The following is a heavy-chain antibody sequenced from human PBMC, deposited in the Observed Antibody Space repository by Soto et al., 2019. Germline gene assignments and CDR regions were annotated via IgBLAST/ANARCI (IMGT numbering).Heavy chain of an antibody. D-gene: IGHD2-15*01. CDR1: GFTFTSSA. CDR2: IVVGSGNT. CDR3: AAALGGLNAFDI. Sequence: ASVKVSCKASGFTFTSSAVQWVRQARGQRLEWIGWIVVGSGNTNYAQKFQERVTITRDMSTSTAYMELSSLRSEDTAVYYCAAALGGLNAFDIWGQGTMVTVSS. V-gene: IGHV1-58*01. J-gene: IGHJ3*02.